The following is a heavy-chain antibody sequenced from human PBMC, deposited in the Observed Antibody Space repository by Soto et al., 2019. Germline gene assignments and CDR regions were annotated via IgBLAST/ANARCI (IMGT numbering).Heavy chain of an antibody. CDR2: INPSTDNT. D-gene: IGHD3-22*01. V-gene: IGHV1-18*01. CDR3: ARDTQQDSNGYYLEWFDP. CDR1: GYTFYRYG. Sequence: VSVKVSCKASGYTFYRYGITWVRQAPGQGLEWMGWINPSTDNTNYAQKFRGRVTMTTDASTSTAHMELRSLKSDDTAVYYCARDTQQDSNGYYLEWFDPWGQGTLVTVSS. J-gene: IGHJ5*02.